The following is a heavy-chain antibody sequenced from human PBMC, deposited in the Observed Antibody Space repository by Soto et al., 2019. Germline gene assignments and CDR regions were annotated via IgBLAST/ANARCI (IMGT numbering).Heavy chain of an antibody. J-gene: IGHJ6*03. Sequence: GGSLRLSCAASGFTFSSYAMSWVRQAPGKGLEWVSAISGSGGSTYYADSVKGRFTISRDNSKNTLYLQMNSLRAEDTAVYYCAKVLGSGSYSDYYYMDVWGKGTTVIVSS. D-gene: IGHD3-10*02. CDR3: AKVLGSGSYSDYYYMDV. V-gene: IGHV3-23*01. CDR1: GFTFSSYA. CDR2: ISGSGGST.